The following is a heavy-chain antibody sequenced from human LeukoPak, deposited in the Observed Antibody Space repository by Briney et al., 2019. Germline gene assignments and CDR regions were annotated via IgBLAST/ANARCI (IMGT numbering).Heavy chain of an antibody. CDR2: IYSGGST. D-gene: IGHD6-19*01. J-gene: IGHJ4*02. CDR1: GFTVSSNY. Sequence: PGGSLRLSCAASGFTVSSNYMSWVRQAPGKGLEWVSVIYSGGSTYYADSVKGRFTISRDNSKNTLYLQMNSLRAEDTAVYYCARDYGGSSGWYYFDYWGQGTLVTVSS. CDR3: ARDYGGSSGWYYFDY. V-gene: IGHV3-66*01.